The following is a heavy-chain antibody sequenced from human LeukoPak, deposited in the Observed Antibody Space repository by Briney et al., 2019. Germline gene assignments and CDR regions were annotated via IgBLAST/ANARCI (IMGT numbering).Heavy chain of an antibody. CDR3: ARDWSAWTMVRGVIDY. Sequence: PGGSLRLSCAASGFTFSSYGMHWVRQAPGKGLDWVALIWYDGSNNSYPDSVKGRFTTSRDSAKNSLYLQMNSLRADDTAVDYWARDWSAWTMVRGVIDYWGQGTLVTVSS. CDR2: IWYDGSNN. D-gene: IGHD3-10*01. CDR1: GFTFSSYG. J-gene: IGHJ4*02. V-gene: IGHV3-33*01.